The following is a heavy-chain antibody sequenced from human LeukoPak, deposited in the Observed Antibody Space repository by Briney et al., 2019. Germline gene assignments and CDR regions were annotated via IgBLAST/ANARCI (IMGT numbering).Heavy chain of an antibody. CDR2: INTDGTST. J-gene: IGHJ4*02. Sequence: GGSLRLPCAVSGFTFSRYWMHWVRQAPGKGLVWVSRINTDGTSTNYADSVKGRFTISRDNAKNTLYLQMNSLRDEGTAVYYCVKDRTREGNRLFEHWGQGTLVTVSS. D-gene: IGHD1-1*01. CDR3: VKDRTREGNRLFEH. CDR1: GFTFSRYW. V-gene: IGHV3-74*01.